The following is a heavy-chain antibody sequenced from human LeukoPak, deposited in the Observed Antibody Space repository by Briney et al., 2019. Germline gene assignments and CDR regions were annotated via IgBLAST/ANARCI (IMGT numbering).Heavy chain of an antibody. CDR1: GFTFSSYA. J-gene: IGHJ4*02. V-gene: IGHV3-30*01. Sequence: GRSLRLSCAASGFTFSSYAMHWVRQAPGKGLEWVAVISYDGSNKYYADSVKGRFTISRDNSKNTLYLQMNSLRAEDTALYYCAMDLSWGQGTLVTVSS. D-gene: IGHD3/OR15-3a*01. CDR2: ISYDGSNK. CDR3: AMDLS.